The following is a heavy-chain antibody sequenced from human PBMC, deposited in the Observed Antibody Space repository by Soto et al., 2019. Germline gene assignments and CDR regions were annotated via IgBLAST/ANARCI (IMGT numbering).Heavy chain of an antibody. Sequence: GGSLRLSCAASGFTFSSYAMSWVRQAPGKGLEWVSAISGSGGSTYYADSVKGRFTISRDNSKNTLYLQMNSLRAEDTAVYYCAKDRQYYYDSSGYPTGAPYWGQGTLVTVSS. CDR2: ISGSGGST. J-gene: IGHJ4*02. CDR1: GFTFSSYA. CDR3: AKDRQYYYDSSGYPTGAPY. D-gene: IGHD3-22*01. V-gene: IGHV3-23*01.